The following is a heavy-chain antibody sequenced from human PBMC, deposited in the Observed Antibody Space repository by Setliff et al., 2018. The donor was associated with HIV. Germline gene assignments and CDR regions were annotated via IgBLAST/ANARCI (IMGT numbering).Heavy chain of an antibody. CDR1: GGSINSYY. Sequence: SETLSLTCTVSGGSINSYYWSWIRQPAGKGLEWIGRIYYSGSIYYNPSLKSRVTISVDTPNNHFSLRLSSVTAADTALYYCARQNSGWGVGLYYFDYWGQGTLVTVSS. CDR2: IYYSGSI. CDR3: ARQNSGWGVGLYYFDY. V-gene: IGHV4-59*05. J-gene: IGHJ4*02. D-gene: IGHD6-19*01.